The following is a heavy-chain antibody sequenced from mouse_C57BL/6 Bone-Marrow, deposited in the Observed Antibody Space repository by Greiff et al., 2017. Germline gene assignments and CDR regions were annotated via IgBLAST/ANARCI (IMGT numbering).Heavy chain of an antibody. Sequence: EVQLQQSGPELVKPGASVKISCKASGYTFTDYYMNWVKQSHGKSLEWIGDINPNNGGTSYNQKFKGKATLTVDKSSSTAYMELRSLTSEDSAVYYCARGRYYLYYAMDYWGQGTSGTVSS. CDR1: GYTFTDYY. CDR3: ARGRYYLYYAMDY. J-gene: IGHJ4*01. D-gene: IGHD5-5*01. V-gene: IGHV1-26*01. CDR2: INPNNGGT.